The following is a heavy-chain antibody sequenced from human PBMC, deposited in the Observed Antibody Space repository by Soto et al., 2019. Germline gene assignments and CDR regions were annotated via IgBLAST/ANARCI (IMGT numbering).Heavy chain of an antibody. Sequence: ASVKVSCKASGYTFTSYAMHWVRQAPGQRLEWMGWINAGNGNTKYSQKFRGRVTMTEDTSTDTAYMELSSLRSEDTAVYYCATDLGGCSGGSCYGPFDYWGQGTLVTVSS. CDR3: ATDLGGCSGGSCYGPFDY. J-gene: IGHJ4*02. CDR1: GYTFTSYA. D-gene: IGHD2-15*01. CDR2: INAGNGNT. V-gene: IGHV1-3*01.